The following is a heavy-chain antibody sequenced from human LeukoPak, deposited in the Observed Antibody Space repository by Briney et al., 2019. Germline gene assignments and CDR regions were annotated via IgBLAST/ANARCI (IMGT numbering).Heavy chain of an antibody. V-gene: IGHV4-59*01. Sequence: SETLSLTCTVSGGSISSYYRSWIRQPPGKGLEWIGYIYYSGSTNYNPSLKSRVTISVDTSKNQFSLKPSSVTAADTAVYYCARIPVSWFDPWGQGTLVTVSS. J-gene: IGHJ5*02. CDR3: ARIPVSWFDP. CDR2: IYYSGST. D-gene: IGHD2-8*01. CDR1: GGSISSYY.